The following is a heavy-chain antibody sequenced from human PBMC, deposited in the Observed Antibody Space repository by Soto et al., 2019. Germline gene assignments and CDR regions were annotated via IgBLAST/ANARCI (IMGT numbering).Heavy chain of an antibody. CDR1: GGTFSSYA. J-gene: IGHJ6*02. CDR3: ASPGPARDYYYGMDV. Sequence: SVKVSCKASGGTFSSYAISWVRQAPGQGLEWMGGIIPIFGTANYAQKFQGRVTITADESTSTAYMELSSLRAEDTAVYYCASPGPARDYYYGMDVWGQGTTVTVSS. V-gene: IGHV1-69*13. CDR2: IIPIFGTA.